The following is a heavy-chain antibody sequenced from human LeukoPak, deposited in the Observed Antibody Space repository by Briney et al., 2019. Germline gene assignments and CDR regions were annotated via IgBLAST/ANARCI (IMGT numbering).Heavy chain of an antibody. D-gene: IGHD2-15*01. CDR2: IIPIFGTA. CDR3: ARDTPVVAATVNYYYYMDV. J-gene: IGHJ6*03. Sequence: SVKVSCKASGGTFSSYAISWVRQAPGQGLEWMGGIIPIFGTANYAQKFQGRVTITADKSTSTAYMELSSLRSEDTAVYYCARDTPVVAATVNYYYYMDVWGKGTTVTISS. V-gene: IGHV1-69*06. CDR1: GGTFSSYA.